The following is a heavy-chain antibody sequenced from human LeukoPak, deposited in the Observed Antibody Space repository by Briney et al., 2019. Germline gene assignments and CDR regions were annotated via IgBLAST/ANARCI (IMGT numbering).Heavy chain of an antibody. CDR3: ARAHRAGYSSGWYPSYYYHGMDV. V-gene: IGHV5-51*01. J-gene: IGHJ6*02. CDR2: IYPGDSDT. D-gene: IGHD6-19*01. CDR1: GYSFTSYW. Sequence: GESLQISCKGSGYSFTSYWIGWVRQMPGKGLEWMGIIYPGDSDTRYSPSFQGQVTISADKSISTAYLQWSSLKASDTAMYYCARAHRAGYSSGWYPSYYYHGMDVWGQGTTVTVSS.